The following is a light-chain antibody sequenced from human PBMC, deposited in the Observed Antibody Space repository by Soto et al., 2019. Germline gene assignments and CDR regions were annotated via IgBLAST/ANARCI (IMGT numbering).Light chain of an antibody. CDR3: QQYNNWRT. CDR1: QSISNN. CDR2: GAS. J-gene: IGKJ1*01. V-gene: IGKV3-15*01. Sequence: EIVMTQSPATLSVSPGERATLSCRASQSISNNLAWYQQKRGQAPRLLICGASTRATGIPARFSGSGSGTEFTLTISSLQSEDFAFYYCQQYNNWRTFGQGTKVEI.